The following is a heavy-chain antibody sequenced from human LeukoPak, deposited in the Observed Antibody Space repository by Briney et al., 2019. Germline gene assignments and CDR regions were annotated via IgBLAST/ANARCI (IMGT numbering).Heavy chain of an antibody. V-gene: IGHV4-61*02. CDR3: AREYSH. CDR2: IYTSGST. J-gene: IGHJ4*02. CDR1: GDSITSGDSY. Sequence: SETLSLTCSVSGDSITSGDSYWTWIRQPAGRGLEWIGLIYTSGSTKYNPSLKSRITMSLDTSKNQISLQLNSVAAADTAVYYCAREYSHWGQGTLVTVSS. D-gene: IGHD5-12*01.